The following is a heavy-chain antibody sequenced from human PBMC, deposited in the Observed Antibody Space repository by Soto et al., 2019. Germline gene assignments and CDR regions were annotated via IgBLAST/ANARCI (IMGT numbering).Heavy chain of an antibody. CDR3: AHRSKAPYGSGSYIWFDP. CDR1: GFSLSTSGVG. CDR2: IYWDDDK. Sequence: QITLKESVPTLVKPTQTLTLTCTFSGFSLSTSGVGVGWIRQPPGKALEWLALIYWDDDKRYSPSLKSRLTITKDTSKNQVVLTMTNMDPVDTATYYCAHRSKAPYGSGSYIWFDPWGQGTLVTVSS. D-gene: IGHD3-10*01. J-gene: IGHJ5*02. V-gene: IGHV2-5*02.